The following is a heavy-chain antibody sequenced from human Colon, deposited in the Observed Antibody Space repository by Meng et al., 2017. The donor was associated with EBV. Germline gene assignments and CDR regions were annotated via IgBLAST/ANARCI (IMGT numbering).Heavy chain of an antibody. Sequence: QRYQCGAGLFQPSARRSRPSACYGGLFSGHYWTSIRQPPGNGLEWIGDINHSGSTNYNPSLKSRVTISTDTSKIQFSLKVKSVTATDTAVYFCARLYPPDQWLLTSDTSEYWGRGTLVTVSS. D-gene: IGHD6-19*01. CDR1: GGLFSGHY. V-gene: IGHV4-34*01. CDR2: INHSGST. CDR3: ARLYPPDQWLLTSDTSEY. J-gene: IGHJ4*02.